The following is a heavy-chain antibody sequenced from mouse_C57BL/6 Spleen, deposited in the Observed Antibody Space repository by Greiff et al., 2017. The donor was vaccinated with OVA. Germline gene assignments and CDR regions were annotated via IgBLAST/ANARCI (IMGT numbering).Heavy chain of an antibody. D-gene: IGHD1-1*01. J-gene: IGHJ2*01. CDR2: IDPEDGET. V-gene: IGHV14-2*01. CDR3: ARGVYYYGSSYWNYFDY. Sequence: EVQLQESGAELVKPGAPAKFSSPAPGFNIKTDYLHWVKRRMEKGLGWIGRIDPEDGETKYAPKFQGKATKKADNSSNTAYPQLSSLTSEDTAVYYWARGVYYYGSSYWNYFDYWGQGTTLTVSS. CDR1: GFNIKTDY.